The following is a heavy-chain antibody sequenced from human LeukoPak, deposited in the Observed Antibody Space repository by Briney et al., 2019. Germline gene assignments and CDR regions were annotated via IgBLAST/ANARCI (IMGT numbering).Heavy chain of an antibody. CDR3: ARLGDYYGSGSYHGWFDP. J-gene: IGHJ5*02. D-gene: IGHD3-10*01. Sequence: GGSLRLSCAASGFTFSSYEMNWVRQAPGKGLEWVSYISSSGSTIYYADSVKGRFTISRDNAKNSLYLQMNSLRAEDTAVYYCARLGDYYGSGSYHGWFDPWGQGTLSPSPQ. CDR1: GFTFSSYE. CDR2: ISSSGSTI. V-gene: IGHV3-48*03.